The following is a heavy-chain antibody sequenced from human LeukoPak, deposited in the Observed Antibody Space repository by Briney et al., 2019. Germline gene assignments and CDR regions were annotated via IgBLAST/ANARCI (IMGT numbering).Heavy chain of an antibody. CDR2: VSSSSSYI. J-gene: IGHJ4*02. Sequence: MPGGSLRLSCAAAGFTFTTYSMNWVRQAPGKGLEWVSSVSSSSSYIYYADSVKGRFTISRDNSKNTLYLQMNSLRAEDTAVYYCAKDGEGYCTNGVCSPRGYFDYWGQGTLVTVSS. V-gene: IGHV3-21*04. D-gene: IGHD2-8*01. CDR3: AKDGEGYCTNGVCSPRGYFDY. CDR1: GFTFTTYS.